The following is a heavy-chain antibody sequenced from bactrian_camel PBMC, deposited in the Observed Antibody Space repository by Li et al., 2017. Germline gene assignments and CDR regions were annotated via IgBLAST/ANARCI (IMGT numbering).Heavy chain of an antibody. CDR1: GDSFSRNC. V-gene: IGHV3S53*01. D-gene: IGHD2*01. Sequence: HVQLVESGGGSVQAGGSLILTCVISGDSFSRNCKGWFRQAPGNEREGVATIDSDGDTNYADSVKGRFTISQDNAKTTLYLQMNSLKPEDTAMYYCLADPSGSGKGQGTQVTVS. CDR2: IDSDGDT. J-gene: IGHJ4*01.